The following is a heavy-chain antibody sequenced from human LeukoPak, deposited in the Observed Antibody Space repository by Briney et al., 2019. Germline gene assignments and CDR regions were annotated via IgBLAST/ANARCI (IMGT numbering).Heavy chain of an antibody. J-gene: IGHJ3*01. CDR3: ARGFYGSGSYSSPGFHAFDV. D-gene: IGHD3-10*01. CDR1: GDSISSNNW. V-gene: IGHV4-4*02. Sequence: PSGTLSLTCAVSGDSISSNNWWSWVRQPPRKGLEWIGEIYHSGSTDYNPSLESRVTISVDKSKNQFSLKLSSVTAADTAVYYCARGFYGSGSYSSPGFHAFDVWGQGTMVTVSS. CDR2: IYHSGST.